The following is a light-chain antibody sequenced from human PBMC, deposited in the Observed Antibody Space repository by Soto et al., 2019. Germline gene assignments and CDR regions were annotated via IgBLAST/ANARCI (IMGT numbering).Light chain of an antibody. Sequence: DIQMTQSPDTLSASVGDRVTITCRASQSISRWLTWYQQKPGKGPKLLIYEASNLESGVPSRFSGSGSGTDFTFTISSLQPEEIATYYCQQYSHLITFGQGTRLEIK. CDR3: QQYSHLIT. J-gene: IGKJ5*01. CDR2: EAS. CDR1: QSISRW. V-gene: IGKV1-5*01.